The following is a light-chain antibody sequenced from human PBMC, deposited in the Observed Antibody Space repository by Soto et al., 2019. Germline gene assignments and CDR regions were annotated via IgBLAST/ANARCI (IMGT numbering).Light chain of an antibody. V-gene: IGLV2-14*01. CDR2: EVS. Sequence: QSALTQPASVSGSPGQSITISCTGTXXXVGGYNYVSWYQQHPGKAPKLMIYEVSNRPSGVSNRFSGSKSGNTASLTISGXXXXXXXXXYCSSYTSSSTLVFGGGTKLTVL. CDR1: XXXVGGYNY. CDR3: SSYTSSSTLV. J-gene: IGLJ2*01.